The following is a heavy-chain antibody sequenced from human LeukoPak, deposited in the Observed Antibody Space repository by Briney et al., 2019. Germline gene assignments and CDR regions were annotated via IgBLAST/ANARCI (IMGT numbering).Heavy chain of an antibody. Sequence: ASVKVSCKASGYTFTGYYMHWVRQAPGQGLEWMGWINPNSGGTNYAQKFQGRVTMTEDTSTDTAYMELSSLRSEDTAVYYCATDSLNTIFGVVTPFDYWGRGTLVTVSS. CDR3: ATDSLNTIFGVVTPFDY. V-gene: IGHV1-2*02. CDR1: GYTFTGYY. D-gene: IGHD3-3*01. CDR2: INPNSGGT. J-gene: IGHJ4*02.